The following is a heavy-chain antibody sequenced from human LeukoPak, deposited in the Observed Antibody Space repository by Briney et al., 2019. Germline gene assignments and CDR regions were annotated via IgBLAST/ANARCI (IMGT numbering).Heavy chain of an antibody. CDR3: ARRGVGAAGYFDN. CDR1: GGSITSSSYY. V-gene: IGHV4-39*01. Sequence: SETLSLTCIVSGGSITSSSYYWSWLRQPPGKGLEWIVSINYSDNTYYNPSLNSRFTVSVQTSHNKFSLKLSSVTAADTAVYYCARRGVGAAGYFDNWGQGTLVTVSS. D-gene: IGHD1-26*01. CDR2: INYSDNT. J-gene: IGHJ4*02.